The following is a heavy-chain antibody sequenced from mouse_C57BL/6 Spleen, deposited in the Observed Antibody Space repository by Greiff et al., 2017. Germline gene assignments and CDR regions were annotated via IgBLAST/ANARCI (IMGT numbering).Heavy chain of an antibody. CDR2: IYPGDGDT. CDR3: ARGPQLRLPSYAMDY. D-gene: IGHD3-2*02. CDR1: GYAFSSSW. J-gene: IGHJ4*01. Sequence: QVQLQQSGPELVKPGASVKISCKASGYAFSSSWMNWVKQRPGKGLEWIGRIYPGDGDTNYNGKFKGKATLTADKSSSTAYMQLSSLTSEDSAVYFCARGPQLRLPSYAMDYWGQGTSVTVSS. V-gene: IGHV1-82*01.